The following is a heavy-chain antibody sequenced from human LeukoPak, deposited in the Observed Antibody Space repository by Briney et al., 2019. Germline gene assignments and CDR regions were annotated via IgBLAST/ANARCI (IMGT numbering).Heavy chain of an antibody. D-gene: IGHD4-17*01. V-gene: IGHV3-74*01. CDR3: ARVPTVTTFGY. J-gene: IGHJ4*02. CDR2: INIGGSDT. Sequence: GGSLTLSCAASGFTFRNYWMHWVRHAPAKGLVWVSRINIGGSDTSYADSVKGRFTISRDNAKNTLYLQMNSLRAEDTAVYYCARVPTVTTFGYWGQGTLVTVSS. CDR1: GFTFRNYW.